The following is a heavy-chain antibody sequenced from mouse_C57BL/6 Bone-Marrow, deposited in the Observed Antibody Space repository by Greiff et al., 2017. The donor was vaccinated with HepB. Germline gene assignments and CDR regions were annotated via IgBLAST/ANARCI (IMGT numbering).Heavy chain of an antibody. CDR2: INPNYGTT. J-gene: IGHJ3*01. CDR1: GYSFTDYN. CDR3: ALIYYYGSPAWFAY. Sequence: LEESGPELVKPGASVKISCKASGYSFTDYNMNWVKQSNGKSLEWIGVINPNYGTTSYNQKFKGKATLTVDQSSSTAYMQLNSLTSEDSAVYYCALIYYYGSPAWFAYWGQGTLVTVSA. V-gene: IGHV1-39*01. D-gene: IGHD1-1*01.